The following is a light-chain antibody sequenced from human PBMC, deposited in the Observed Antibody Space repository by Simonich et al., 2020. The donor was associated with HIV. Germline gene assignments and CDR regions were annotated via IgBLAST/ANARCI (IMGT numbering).Light chain of an antibody. CDR1: QSVLYSSNNKNF. J-gene: IGKJ2*01. CDR2: WAS. V-gene: IGKV4-1*01. CDR3: QQSLTIPFT. Sequence: DIVITQSPDSLTVSLGERATINCKSSQSVLYSSNNKNFLTWYHHKPGQPPKRLIYWASTRQSGVPERFSCTGSGTDFTLTISSLRPEDSATYYCQQSLTIPFTFGQGTKLEI.